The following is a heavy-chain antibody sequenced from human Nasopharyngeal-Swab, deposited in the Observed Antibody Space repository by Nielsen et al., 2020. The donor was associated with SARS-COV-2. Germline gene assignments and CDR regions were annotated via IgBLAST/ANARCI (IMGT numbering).Heavy chain of an antibody. D-gene: IGHD3-16*01. J-gene: IGHJ4*02. CDR3: ARRMGGRGFDY. CDR2: INHSGST. V-gene: IGHV4-34*01. Sequence: RQAPGKGLEWIGEINHSGSTNYNPSLKSRVTISVDTSKNQFSLKLSSVTAADTAVYYCARRMGGRGFDYWGQGTLVTVSS.